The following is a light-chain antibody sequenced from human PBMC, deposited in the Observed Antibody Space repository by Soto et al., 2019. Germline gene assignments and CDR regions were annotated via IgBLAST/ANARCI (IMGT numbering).Light chain of an antibody. Sequence: QSVLTQPASVSGSPGQSITISCTGTSSDVGRFNFVSWFQQHPGKAPKLLIYEVTKRPSGVSNRFSGSKSGNTASLTISGLQTEDEADYYCSSYTTRSNYVFGTGTKVTVL. CDR2: EVT. V-gene: IGLV2-14*01. CDR3: SSYTTRSNYV. CDR1: SSDVGRFNF. J-gene: IGLJ1*01.